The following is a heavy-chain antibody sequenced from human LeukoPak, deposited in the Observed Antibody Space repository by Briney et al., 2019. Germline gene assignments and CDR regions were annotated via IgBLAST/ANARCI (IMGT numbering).Heavy chain of an antibody. CDR2: TYYTSKWNN. CDR1: GDSVSNNNVA. J-gene: IGHJ5*02. CDR3: ARQASRRFDP. Sequence: KPSQTLSLTCAISGDSVSNNNVAWNWFRQSPSRGLEWLGRTYYTSKWNNDYAESVQSRIAVNPDTSKNQFSLHLNSVSPEDTAMYSCARQASRRFDPWGQGTLVTVSS. V-gene: IGHV6-1*01.